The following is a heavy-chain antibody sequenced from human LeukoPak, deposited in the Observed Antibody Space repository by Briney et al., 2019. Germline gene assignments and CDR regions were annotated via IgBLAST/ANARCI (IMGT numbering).Heavy chain of an antibody. CDR1: GYTFTGYY. J-gene: IGHJ6*03. V-gene: IGHV1-2*02. CDR3: ARGAYDFWSGYVGRYYYMDV. Sequence: ASVKVSCKTSGYTFTGYYMHWVRQAPGQGLEWMGWINPNSGGTNYAQKFQGRVTMTRDTSISTAYMELSRLRSDDTAVYYCARGAYDFWSGYVGRYYYMDVWGKGTTVTVSS. D-gene: IGHD3-3*01. CDR2: INPNSGGT.